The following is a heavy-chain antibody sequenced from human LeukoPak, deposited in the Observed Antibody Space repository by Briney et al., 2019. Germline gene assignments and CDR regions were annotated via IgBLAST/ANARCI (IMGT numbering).Heavy chain of an antibody. CDR3: AREGGSSGWYD. CDR1: GFTVSSNY. V-gene: IGHV3-66*01. J-gene: IGHJ4*02. D-gene: IGHD6-19*01. Sequence: QTGGSLRLSCEDSGFTVSSNYMSWVRQAPGKGLEWVSIIYSGGSTYYADSVKGRFTISRDNSKNTLYLQMNSLRAEDTAVYYCAREGGSSGWYDWGQGTLVTVSS. CDR2: IYSGGST.